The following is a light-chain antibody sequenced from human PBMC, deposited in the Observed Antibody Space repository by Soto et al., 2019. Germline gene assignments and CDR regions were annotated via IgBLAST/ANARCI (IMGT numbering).Light chain of an antibody. CDR1: SSDVGSYNY. CDR3: TSYACSNQPVV. CDR2: GVN. J-gene: IGLJ3*02. Sequence: QSALTQPPSASGSPGQSVTISCTGTSSDVGSYNYVSWYQQHPDKAPKLIIYGVNERPSGVPDGFSGSKSGNTASLTVSGLQAEDDADYFCTSYACSNQPVVFGGGTKLTV. V-gene: IGLV2-8*01.